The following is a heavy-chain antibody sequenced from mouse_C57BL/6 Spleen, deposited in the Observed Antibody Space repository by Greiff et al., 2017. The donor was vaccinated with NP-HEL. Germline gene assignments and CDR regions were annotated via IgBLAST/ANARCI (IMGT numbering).Heavy chain of an antibody. CDR1: GFNIKDDY. V-gene: IGHV14-4*01. D-gene: IGHD1-1*01. J-gene: IGHJ1*03. CDR3: TRGYGSDYWYFDV. CDR2: IDPENGDT. Sequence: EVMLVESGAELVRPGASVKLSCTASGFNIKDDYMHWVKQRPEQGLEWIGWIDPENGDTEYASKFQGKATITADTSSNTAYLQLSSLTSEDTAVYYCTRGYGSDYWYFDVWGTGTTVTVSS.